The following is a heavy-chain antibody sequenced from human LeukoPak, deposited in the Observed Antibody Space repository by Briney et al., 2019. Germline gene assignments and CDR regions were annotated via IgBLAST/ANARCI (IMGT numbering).Heavy chain of an antibody. CDR1: GGSISGYY. CDR2: IYTSGST. D-gene: IGHD3-10*01. Sequence: SETLSLTCTVSGGSISGYYWSWIRQPAEKGLEWIGRIYTSGSTNYNPSLKSRVTMSVDTSKNQFSLKLSSVTAADTAVYYCARDRGFYYGSGSPNWFDPWGQGTLVTVSS. CDR3: ARDRGFYYGSGSPNWFDP. J-gene: IGHJ5*02. V-gene: IGHV4-4*07.